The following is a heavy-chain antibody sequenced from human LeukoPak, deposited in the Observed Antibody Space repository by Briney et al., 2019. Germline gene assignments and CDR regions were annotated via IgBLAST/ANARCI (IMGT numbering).Heavy chain of an antibody. D-gene: IGHD4-17*01. J-gene: IGHJ4*02. CDR3: ATGYGDFRVEGRYFYS. V-gene: IGHV4-59*01. CDR1: DGSITNYD. Sequence: SETLFLTCTVSDGSITNYDWSWVQQPPGKGLEFIGHVHYSGTTNYNPSLRSRVTISIDTSKKHFFLKLKSVTAADTAVYYCATGYGDFRVEGRYFYSWGQGTLVTVSS. CDR2: VHYSGTT.